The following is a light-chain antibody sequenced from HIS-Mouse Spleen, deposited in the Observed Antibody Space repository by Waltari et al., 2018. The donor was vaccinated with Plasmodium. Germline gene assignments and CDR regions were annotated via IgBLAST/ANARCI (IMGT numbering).Light chain of an antibody. CDR3: CSYAGSSTWV. CDR2: EGS. CDR1: SSDVGSYNL. J-gene: IGLJ3*02. V-gene: IGLV2-23*01. Sequence: QSALTQPASVSGSPGQSITISCTGTSSDVGSYNLVSWYQQPPGKAPKLMIYEGSKRPSGFSNRVSGSKSGNTASLTISGRQAEDEADYYCCSYAGSSTWVFGGGTKLTVL.